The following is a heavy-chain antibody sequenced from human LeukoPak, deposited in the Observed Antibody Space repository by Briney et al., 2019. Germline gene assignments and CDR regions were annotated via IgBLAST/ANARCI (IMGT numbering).Heavy chain of an antibody. J-gene: IGHJ4*02. CDR2: IYTSGST. Sequence: SEILSLTCTVSGGSISSGSYYWSWIRQPAGKGLEWIGRIYTSGSTNYNPSLKSRVTISVDTSKNHFSLKVRSVTAADTAVYYCARDRYGNYFDYWSQGTLVTVSS. D-gene: IGHD1-14*01. V-gene: IGHV4-61*02. CDR1: GGSISSGSYY. CDR3: ARDRYGNYFDY.